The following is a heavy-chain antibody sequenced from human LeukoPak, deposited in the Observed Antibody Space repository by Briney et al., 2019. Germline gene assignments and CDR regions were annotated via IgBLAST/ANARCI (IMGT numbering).Heavy chain of an antibody. V-gene: IGHV4-59*12. CDR2: IYYSGST. Sequence: PSETLSLTCTVSGGSISSYYWSWIRQPPGKGLEWIGYIYYSGSTNYNPSLKSRVTISVDTSKNQFSLKLRSVTAADTAVYYCASGLFRYFDWLFDAFDIWGQGTMVTVSS. J-gene: IGHJ3*02. CDR1: GGSISSYY. D-gene: IGHD3-9*01. CDR3: ASGLFRYFDWLFDAFDI.